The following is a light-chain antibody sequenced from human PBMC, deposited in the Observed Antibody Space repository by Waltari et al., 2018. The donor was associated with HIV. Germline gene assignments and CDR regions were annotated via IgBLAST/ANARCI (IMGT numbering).Light chain of an antibody. V-gene: IGLV2-8*01. CDR1: SSDVGGYNY. J-gene: IGLJ2*01. Sequence: QSALTQPPSASGSPGQSVPISCTGTSSDVGGYNYFSWYQQHPGKAPKLMIYEVSKRPAGVPDRFSGSKSGNTASLTVSGLQAEDEADYYCSSYAGSNNFGVFGGGTKLTVL. CDR2: EVS. CDR3: SSYAGSNNFGV.